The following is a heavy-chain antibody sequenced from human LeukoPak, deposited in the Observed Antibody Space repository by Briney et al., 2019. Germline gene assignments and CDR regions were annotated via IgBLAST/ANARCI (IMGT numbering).Heavy chain of an antibody. D-gene: IGHD1-26*01. CDR1: GYSFPGNW. CDR3: ARALSGSYYVGFDI. V-gene: IGHV5-51*01. J-gene: IGHJ3*02. Sequence: GESLKISCKGSGYSFPGNWIAWVRQVPGKGLEYMGIIYPGDSDSRYSPSLRGQVTISADKSVTTAYLQRSSLKASDTGMYYCARALSGSYYVGFDIWGQGTMVTVSS. CDR2: IYPGDSDS.